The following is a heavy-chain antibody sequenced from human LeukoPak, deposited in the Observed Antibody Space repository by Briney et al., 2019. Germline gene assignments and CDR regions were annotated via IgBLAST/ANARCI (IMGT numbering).Heavy chain of an antibody. Sequence: AGGSLRLSCAASGFTFSSYSMNWVRQAPGKGLEWVSSISSSSSYIYYADSVKGRFTISRENAKNSLYLQMNSLRAGDTAVYYCARKTAGGYFDYWGQGTLVTVSS. CDR2: ISSSSSYI. V-gene: IGHV3-21*01. D-gene: IGHD3-16*01. CDR1: GFTFSSYS. J-gene: IGHJ4*02. CDR3: ARKTAGGYFDY.